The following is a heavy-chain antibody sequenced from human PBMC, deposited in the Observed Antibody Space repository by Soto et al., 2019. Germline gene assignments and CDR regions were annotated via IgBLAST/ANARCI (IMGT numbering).Heavy chain of an antibody. D-gene: IGHD3-10*01. CDR1: GFTFSSYG. Sequence: QVQLVESGGGVVQPGRSLRLSCAASGFTFSSYGMHWVRQAPGKGLEWVTVISYDGNNKYYADSVKGRFTISRDNSKSTLYLQMNSLRAEDTAVYYCAKDLVDRSLIMVRGVDYWGQGTLVTVSS. V-gene: IGHV3-30*18. J-gene: IGHJ4*02. CDR2: ISYDGNNK. CDR3: AKDLVDRSLIMVRGVDY.